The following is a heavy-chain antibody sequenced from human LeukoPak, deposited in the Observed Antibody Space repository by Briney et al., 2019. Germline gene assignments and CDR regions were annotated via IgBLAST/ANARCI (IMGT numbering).Heavy chain of an antibody. CDR3: ARDPVEQVVSGAFDI. J-gene: IGHJ3*02. CDR2: ISSSSSYI. V-gene: IGHV3-21*01. CDR1: RFTFRSDS. Sequence: PGEPLILSCAVSRFTFRSDSIARGPQAPAKGLEWIPSISSSSSYIYYAASVKGRFTISSDNAKHSLSLQMNSLRAEYTAVYYCARDPVEQVVSGAFDIWGQGTMVTVSS. D-gene: IGHD6-6*01.